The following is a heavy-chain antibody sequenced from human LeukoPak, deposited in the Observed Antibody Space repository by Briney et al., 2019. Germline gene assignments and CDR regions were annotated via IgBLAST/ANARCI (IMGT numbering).Heavy chain of an antibody. V-gene: IGHV1-46*01. CDR3: AREIRPTVTTLPPVDYFDY. Sequence: ASVKVSCKASGYTFTSYYMHWVRQAPGQGLEWMGIINPSGGSTSYAQKFQGRVTMTRDTSTSTVYMELSSLRSEDTAVHYCAREIRPTVTTLPPVDYFDYWGQGTLVTVSS. D-gene: IGHD4-17*01. J-gene: IGHJ4*02. CDR2: INPSGGST. CDR1: GYTFTSYY.